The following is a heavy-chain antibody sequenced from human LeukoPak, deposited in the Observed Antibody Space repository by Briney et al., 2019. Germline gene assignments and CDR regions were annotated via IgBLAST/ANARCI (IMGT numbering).Heavy chain of an antibody. D-gene: IGHD3-22*01. CDR1: GFTFDDYA. CDR3: AKDTVYYYDSRGYYEA. J-gene: IGHJ5*02. CDR2: ISWNSGSI. Sequence: PGGSLRLSCAASGFTFDDYAMHWVRQAPGKGLEWVSGISWNSGSIGYADSVKGRFTISRDNAKNSLYLQMNSLRAEDTALYYCAKDTVYYYDSRGYYEAWGQGTLVTVSS. V-gene: IGHV3-9*01.